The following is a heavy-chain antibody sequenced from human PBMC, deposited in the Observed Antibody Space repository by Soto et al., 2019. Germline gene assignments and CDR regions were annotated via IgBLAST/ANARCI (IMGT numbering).Heavy chain of an antibody. CDR2: ISARGGSS. J-gene: IGHJ1*01. D-gene: IGHD5-12*01. V-gene: IGHV3-23*01. Sequence: EVQLLESGGDLVQPGGSLRLACAASGFSFSSYAMVWVRQAPGKGLEWVSVISARGGSSYFADSVKGRFTISRDNSKNVLSLEMNSLRAEDTAIYFCAKGSIEYSASVYHWGQCTLVLVSS. CDR3: AKGSIEYSASVYH. CDR1: GFSFSSYA.